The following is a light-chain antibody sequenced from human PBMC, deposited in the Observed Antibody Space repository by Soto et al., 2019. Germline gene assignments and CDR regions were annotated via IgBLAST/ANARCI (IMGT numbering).Light chain of an antibody. CDR1: SSNIGSYT. V-gene: IGLV1-44*01. Sequence: QSALTQPPSASGTPGQRVTISCSGSSSNIGSYTVNWYQQLPGTAPKLFIYSNNQRPSGVPDRFSGSKSGTSASLAISGLQSEDEADYYCAAWDHSLNGLYVFGTGTKVTVL. CDR2: SNN. J-gene: IGLJ1*01. CDR3: AAWDHSLNGLYV.